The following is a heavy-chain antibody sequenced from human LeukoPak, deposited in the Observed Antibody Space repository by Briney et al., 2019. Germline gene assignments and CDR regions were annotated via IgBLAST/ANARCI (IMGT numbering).Heavy chain of an antibody. V-gene: IGHV1-18*01. D-gene: IGHD1-26*01. J-gene: IGHJ5*02. CDR3: ARVSISGGSYTSWFDP. Sequence: GASVKVSCKASGYTFSIYGFSWVRQAPGQGLEWMGWISAYNGNTNYAQKLQGRVTMTTDTSTSTAYMELRSLRSDDTAVYYCARVSISGGSYTSWFDPWGQGTLVTVSS. CDR1: GYTFSIYG. CDR2: ISAYNGNT.